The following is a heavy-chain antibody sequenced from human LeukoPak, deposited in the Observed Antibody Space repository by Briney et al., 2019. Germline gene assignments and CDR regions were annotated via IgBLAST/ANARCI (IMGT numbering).Heavy chain of an antibody. Sequence: PGGSLRLSCAASGFTFSSYWMHWVRQAPGKGLVWVSRIKSDGSTNYADSVKGRFTISRDNAKNPLSLQMNSLRAEDTGVYYCARAPSEIGGYYPEYFRHWGQGTLVTVSS. CDR2: IKSDGST. CDR1: GFTFSSYW. CDR3: ARAPSEIGGYYPEYFRH. J-gene: IGHJ1*01. D-gene: IGHD3-22*01. V-gene: IGHV3-74*01.